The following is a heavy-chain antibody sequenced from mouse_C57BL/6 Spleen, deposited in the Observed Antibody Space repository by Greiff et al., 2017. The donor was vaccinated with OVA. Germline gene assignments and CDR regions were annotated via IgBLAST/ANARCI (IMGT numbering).Heavy chain of an antibody. CDR1: GFTFSSYA. V-gene: IGHV5-9-1*02. Sequence: EVKLMESGEGLVKPGGSLKLSCAASGFTFSSYAMSWVRQTPEKRLEWVAYISSGGDYIYYADTVKGRFTISRDNARNTLYLQMSSLKSEDTAMYYCTRDLTDDYAMDYWGQGTSVTVSS. D-gene: IGHD4-1*01. J-gene: IGHJ4*01. CDR3: TRDLTDDYAMDY. CDR2: ISSGGDYI.